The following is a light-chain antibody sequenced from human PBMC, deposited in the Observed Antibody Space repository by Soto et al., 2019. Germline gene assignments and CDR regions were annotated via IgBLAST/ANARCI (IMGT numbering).Light chain of an antibody. V-gene: IGKV3-11*01. CDR3: QHRSNWPYP. CDR2: DAS. J-gene: IGKJ2*01. CDR1: QTVSTY. Sequence: EIVLTQSPATLSLSPGERATLSCRASQTVSTYLAWYQQKPGQPPRLLIYDASYRATGIPARFSGSGSGTDFTLTISSLEPDDFAVYYCQHRSNWPYPFGQGTKLEIK.